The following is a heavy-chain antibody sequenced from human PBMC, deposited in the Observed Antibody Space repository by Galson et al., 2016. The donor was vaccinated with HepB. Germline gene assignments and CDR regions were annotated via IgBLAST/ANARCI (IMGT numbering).Heavy chain of an antibody. CDR1: GFTFSTYS. J-gene: IGHJ6*02. CDR3: ARDGGQQVVRWERLRKVYYYYPMDV. Sequence: LRPSCAASGFTFSTYSMNWVRQAPGKGLEWVSYIGSGSTTIYYADSVKGRFTISRDNAKNSLYLQMNSLRDDDTAVYYCARDGGQQVVRWERLRKVYYYYPMDVWGQGTTVTVSS. V-gene: IGHV3-48*02. D-gene: IGHD6-13*01. CDR2: IGSGSTTI.